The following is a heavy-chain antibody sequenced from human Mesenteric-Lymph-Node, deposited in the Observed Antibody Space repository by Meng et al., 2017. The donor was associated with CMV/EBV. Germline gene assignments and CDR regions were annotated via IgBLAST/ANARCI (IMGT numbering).Heavy chain of an antibody. J-gene: IGHJ4*02. Sequence: LSSSGVGVCGIRQHKREDMEWRALIYWDDDKRYRPLLKNRINGTKDTSKNQVVLTMTNMNPVDTATYYCAHSGVAAAGTISSFDYWGQGTLVTVSS. CDR2: IYWDDDK. CDR3: AHSGVAAAGTISSFDY. V-gene: IGHV2-5*02. D-gene: IGHD6-13*01. CDR1: LSSSGVG.